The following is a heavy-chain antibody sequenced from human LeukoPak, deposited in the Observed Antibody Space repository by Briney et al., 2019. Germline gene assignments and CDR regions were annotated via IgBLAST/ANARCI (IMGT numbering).Heavy chain of an antibody. CDR2: ISGSDSST. Sequence: GFLRLSCATSGFTFIRYAMGKVRQARGRGLDWVSAISGSDSSTYYADSVKGRFTISRDNSKNTLYLQMNSLRAEDTAVYYCAKDWTGTKPFDLWGRGTLVTVSS. CDR1: GFTFIRYA. J-gene: IGHJ2*01. V-gene: IGHV3-23*01. D-gene: IGHD3/OR15-3a*01. CDR3: AKDWTGTKPFDL.